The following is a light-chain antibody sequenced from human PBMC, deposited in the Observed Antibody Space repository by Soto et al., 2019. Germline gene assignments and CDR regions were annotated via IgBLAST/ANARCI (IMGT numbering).Light chain of an antibody. Sequence: DIVMTQSPDSLAVSLGERATINCKSSQSVLHSSNEKNFLTWYQQKPGQPPKLLIYWASTRESGVPDRFSGRGSGTDFTLTINGLQAEDVAVYYCHQYYSSPWTFGQGTKVEIK. CDR3: HQYYSSPWT. V-gene: IGKV4-1*01. J-gene: IGKJ1*01. CDR2: WAS. CDR1: QSVLHSSNEKNF.